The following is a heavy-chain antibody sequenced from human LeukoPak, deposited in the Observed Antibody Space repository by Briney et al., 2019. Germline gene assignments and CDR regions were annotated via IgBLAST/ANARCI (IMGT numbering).Heavy chain of an antibody. CDR3: ARAHGSGWDFDY. D-gene: IGHD6-19*01. Sequence: PGGSLRLSCAASGFTFSSYSMNWVRQAPGKGLEWVSSISSSSSYIYYADSVKGRFTISRDNAKNSLYLQMNSLRAEDTAVYYCARAHGSGWDFDYWGQGTLVTVSS. V-gene: IGHV3-21*01. J-gene: IGHJ4*02. CDR1: GFTFSSYS. CDR2: ISSSSSYI.